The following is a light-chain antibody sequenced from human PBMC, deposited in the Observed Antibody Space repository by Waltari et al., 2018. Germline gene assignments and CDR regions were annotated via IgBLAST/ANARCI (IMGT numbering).Light chain of an antibody. CDR3: QVWDSSSDLYV. Sequence: SYVLTQPPSVSVAPGQPARIPCGGNNIGSKMVPWYHQKPGQAPVLVVYDDSDRPSGIPERFSGSNSGNTATLIISRVEAGDEADYYCQVWDSSSDLYVFGTGTKVTVL. CDR2: DDS. V-gene: IGLV3-21*02. J-gene: IGLJ1*01. CDR1: NIGSKM.